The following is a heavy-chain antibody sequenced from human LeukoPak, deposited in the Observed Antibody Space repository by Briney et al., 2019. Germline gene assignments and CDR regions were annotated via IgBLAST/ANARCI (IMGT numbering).Heavy chain of an antibody. CDR3: ARDGDIAAAGPPKGMDV. CDR2: ISAYNGNT. J-gene: IGHJ6*02. Sequence: ASVTVSCKASGYTFTSYGISWVRQAPGQGLEWMGWISAYNGNTNYAQKLQGRVTMTTDTSTSTAYMELRSLRSDDTAVYYCARDGDIAAAGPPKGMDVWGQGTTVTVSS. D-gene: IGHD6-13*01. V-gene: IGHV1-18*01. CDR1: GYTFTSYG.